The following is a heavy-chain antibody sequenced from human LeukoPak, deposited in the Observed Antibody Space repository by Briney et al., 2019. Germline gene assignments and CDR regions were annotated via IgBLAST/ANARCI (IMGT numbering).Heavy chain of an antibody. V-gene: IGHV3-23*01. Sequence: GGSLRLSCAASGFTFSNYVMYWVRQVPGKGLEGVLGIIGTSSYTYSADFVKGRFTISRDNSMNTLWLQMNSLRVEDTAVYYCAKGSNFYASGSHFDVWGQGTLVTVSS. J-gene: IGHJ4*02. D-gene: IGHD3-10*01. CDR3: AKGSNFYASGSHFDV. CDR1: GFTFSNYV. CDR2: IIGTSSYT.